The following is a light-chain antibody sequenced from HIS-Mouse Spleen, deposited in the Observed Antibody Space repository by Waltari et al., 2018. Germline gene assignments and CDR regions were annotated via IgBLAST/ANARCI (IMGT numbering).Light chain of an antibody. CDR3: CSYAGSSTWV. J-gene: IGLJ3*02. CDR1: SRCVGSYNL. CDR2: EGS. Sequence: QSALTQPASVSGSPGQSITISCTGTSRCVGSYNLVSWYQQHPGKAPKLMIYEGSKRPSGVSNRFSGSKSGNTASLTISGLQAEDEADYYCCSYAGSSTWVFGGGTKLTVL. V-gene: IGLV2-23*01.